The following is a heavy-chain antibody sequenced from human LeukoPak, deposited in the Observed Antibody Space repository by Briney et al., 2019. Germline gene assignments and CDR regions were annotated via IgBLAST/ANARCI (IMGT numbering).Heavy chain of an antibody. D-gene: IGHD3-3*01. CDR3: ARVYYASWSGQPLSQHWLDP. Sequence: GGSLRLSCTASGFTLRDYYVTWFRQAPGKGLEWVSYIRSTGSSTAYADSVKGRFAISRDNAKNSLYLQMNGLRVEDTAVYYCARVYYASWSGQPLSQHWLDPWGQGTLVTVSS. CDR1: GFTLRDYY. J-gene: IGHJ5*02. V-gene: IGHV3-11*04. CDR2: IRSTGSST.